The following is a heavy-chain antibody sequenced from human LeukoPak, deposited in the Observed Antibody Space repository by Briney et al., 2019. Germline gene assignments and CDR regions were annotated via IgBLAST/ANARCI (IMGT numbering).Heavy chain of an antibody. V-gene: IGHV3-48*04. CDR2: ISDSSTTI. Sequence: GGSLRLSCAASGFIFSSYSMNWVRQAPGKGLEWVSYISDSSTTIYYADSVKGRFTISRDNARNSLYLQMNSLRAEDTAVYYCARGRHCSSTSCSDDAFDIWGQGTMVTVSS. J-gene: IGHJ3*02. CDR3: ARGRHCSSTSCSDDAFDI. D-gene: IGHD2-2*01. CDR1: GFIFSSYS.